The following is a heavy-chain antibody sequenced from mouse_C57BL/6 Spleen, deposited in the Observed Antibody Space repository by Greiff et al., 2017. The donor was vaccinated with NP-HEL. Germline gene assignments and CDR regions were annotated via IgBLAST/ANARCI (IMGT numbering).Heavy chain of an antibody. J-gene: IGHJ4*01. Sequence: QVQLQQPGAELVRPGTSVKLSCKASGYTFTSYWMHWVKQRPGQGLEWIGVIDPSDSYTNYNQKFKGKATLTVDTSSSTAYMQLSSLTSEDSAVYYCARSDGPSSPTMAMDYWGQGTSVTVSS. CDR1: GYTFTSYW. V-gene: IGHV1-59*01. CDR2: IDPSDSYT. D-gene: IGHD2-10*01. CDR3: ARSDGPSSPTMAMDY.